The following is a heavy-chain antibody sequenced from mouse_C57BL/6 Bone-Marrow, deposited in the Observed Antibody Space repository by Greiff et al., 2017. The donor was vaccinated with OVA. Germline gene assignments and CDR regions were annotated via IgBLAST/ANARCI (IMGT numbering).Heavy chain of an antibody. J-gene: IGHJ2*01. CDR1: GYTFTDYY. D-gene: IGHD2-2*01. CDR2: IYPGSGTI. CDR3: ARSERLRDYFDY. Sequence: QVQLQQSGAELVRPGASVKLSCKASGYTFTDYYISWVKQRPGQGLEWIARIYPGSGTIYYNEKFKGKATLTAEKSSSTAYMQLSSLTSDDSAVYFCARSERLRDYFDYWGQGTTLTVSS. V-gene: IGHV1-76*01.